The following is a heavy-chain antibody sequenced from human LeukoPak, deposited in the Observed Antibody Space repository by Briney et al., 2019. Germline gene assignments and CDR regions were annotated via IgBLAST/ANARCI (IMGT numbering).Heavy chain of an antibody. CDR2: INPNSGGT. Sequence: ASVKVSCKASGYTFTGYYMHWVRQAPGQGLEWMGWINPNSGGTNYAQKFQGRVTKTRDTSISTAYMELSRLRSDDTAVYYCGRAAPVTKDHFMDVWGKGTTVTVSS. CDR1: GYTFTGYY. D-gene: IGHD2-2*01. J-gene: IGHJ6*03. V-gene: IGHV1-2*02. CDR3: GRAAPVTKDHFMDV.